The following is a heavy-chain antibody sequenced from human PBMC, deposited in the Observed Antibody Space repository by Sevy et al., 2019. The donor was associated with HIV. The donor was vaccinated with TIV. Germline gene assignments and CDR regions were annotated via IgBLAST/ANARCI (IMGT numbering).Heavy chain of an antibody. J-gene: IGHJ5*02. CDR1: GGSLSSGEFY. D-gene: IGHD4-17*01. CDR3: ARDRPDYGDSAPNFDP. V-gene: IGHV4-30-4*01. Sequence: SETLSLTCSVSGGSLSSGEFYWSWIRQPPGKGLEWIGYIYYNGNTYYNPSLKNRLTMSINTFRNHFSLELTSVTAADTAVYYCARDRPDYGDSAPNFDPWGQGILVTVSS. CDR2: IYYNGNT.